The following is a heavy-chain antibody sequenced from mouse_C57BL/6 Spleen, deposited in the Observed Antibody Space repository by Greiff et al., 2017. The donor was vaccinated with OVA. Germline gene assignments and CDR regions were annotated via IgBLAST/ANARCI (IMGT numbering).Heavy chain of an antibody. CDR1: GFTFSNYW. D-gene: IGHD2-5*01. J-gene: IGHJ2*01. V-gene: IGHV6-3*01. Sequence: EVMLVESGGGLVQPGGSMKLSCVASGFTFSNYWMNWVRQSPEKGLEWVAQIRLKSDNYATHYAESVKGRFTISRDDSKSSVYLQMNNLRAEDTGIYYCTGGGYSNYFDYWGQGTTLTVSS. CDR3: TGGGYSNYFDY. CDR2: IRLKSDNYAT.